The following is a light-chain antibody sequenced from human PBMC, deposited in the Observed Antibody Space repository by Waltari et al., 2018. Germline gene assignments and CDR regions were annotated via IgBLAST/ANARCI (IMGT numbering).Light chain of an antibody. Sequence: EIVLTQSPVTLSLSPGERATLSCRASQSVGRSLAWYQQKPGQAPRLLIYGASNRATGIPDRFSGSGFATDFSLTISRLEPEDFAVYYCQKYESLPATFGQGTKVEIK. J-gene: IGKJ1*01. V-gene: IGKV3-20*01. CDR3: QKYESLPAT. CDR1: QSVGRS. CDR2: GAS.